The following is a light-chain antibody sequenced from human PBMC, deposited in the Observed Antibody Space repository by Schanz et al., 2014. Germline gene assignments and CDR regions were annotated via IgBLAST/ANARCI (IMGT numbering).Light chain of an antibody. V-gene: IGLV2-23*02. CDR3: CSYAGSINLGV. Sequence: QSALTQPASVSGSPGQSITISCTGTSSDVGGYNYVSWYQQHPGKAPKLMIYDVSNRPSGVSTRFSGSKSGNTASLTISGLQAEDEADYYCCSYAGSINLGVFGGGTKLTVL. J-gene: IGLJ2*01. CDR2: DVS. CDR1: SSDVGGYNY.